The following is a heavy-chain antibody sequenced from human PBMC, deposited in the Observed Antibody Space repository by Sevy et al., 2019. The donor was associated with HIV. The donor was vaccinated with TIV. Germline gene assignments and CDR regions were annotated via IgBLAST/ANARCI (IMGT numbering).Heavy chain of an antibody. CDR3: AKEKRKGGSSWYFGWFDP. Sequence: GGSLRLSSAASGFTFSSYGMPWVRQAPGKGLEWVAVISYDGSNKYYADSVKGRFTISRDNSKNTLYLQMNSLRAEDTAVYYWAKEKRKGGSSWYFGWFDPWGQGTLVTVSS. CDR1: GFTFSSYG. V-gene: IGHV3-30*18. CDR2: ISYDGSNK. J-gene: IGHJ5*02. D-gene: IGHD6-13*01.